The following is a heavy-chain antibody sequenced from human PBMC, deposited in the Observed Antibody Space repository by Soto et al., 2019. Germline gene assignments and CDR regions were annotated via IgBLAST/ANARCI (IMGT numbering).Heavy chain of an antibody. V-gene: IGHV4-61*01. Sequence: SETLSLTCTVSGDSVSSDSYYCTWILHPPGKGLEWIGYIYSSVSTKYNPSLKSRVTISLDTSNNQFSLELTSVTAADTAIYYCARDLSGYSRAFEYWGQGALVTVSS. D-gene: IGHD5-18*01. CDR3: ARDLSGYSRAFEY. CDR2: IYSSVST. CDR1: GDSVSSDSYY. J-gene: IGHJ4*02.